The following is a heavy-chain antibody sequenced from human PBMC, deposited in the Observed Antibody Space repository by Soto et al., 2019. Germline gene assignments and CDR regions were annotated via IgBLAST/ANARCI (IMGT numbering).Heavy chain of an antibody. Sequence: PWGSLRLSCAASGFTFSSYGMHWVRQAPGKGLEWVAVISYDGSNKYYADSVKGRFTISRDNSKNTLYLQMNSLRAEDTAVYYCAKDRRVFDHENWFDPWGQGTLVTVSS. CDR2: ISYDGSNK. CDR1: GFTFSSYG. V-gene: IGHV3-30*18. J-gene: IGHJ5*02. CDR3: AKDRRVFDHENWFDP.